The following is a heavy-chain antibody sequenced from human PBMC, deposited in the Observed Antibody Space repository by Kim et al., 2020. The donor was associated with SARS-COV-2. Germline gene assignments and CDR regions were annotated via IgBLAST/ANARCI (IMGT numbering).Heavy chain of an antibody. CDR3: AKDGRFSFDI. J-gene: IGHJ3*02. D-gene: IGHD3-16*01. CDR1: GFTFDDYT. CDR2: ISWDGGST. Sequence: GGSLRLSCAASGFTFDDYTMHWVRQAPGKGLEWVSLISWDGGSTYYADSVKGRFTISRDNSKNSLYLQMNSLRTEDTALYYCAKDGRFSFDIWGQGTMVTVSS. V-gene: IGHV3-43*01.